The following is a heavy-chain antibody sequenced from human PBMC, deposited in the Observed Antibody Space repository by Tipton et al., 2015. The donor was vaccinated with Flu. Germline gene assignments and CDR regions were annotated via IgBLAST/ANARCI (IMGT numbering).Heavy chain of an antibody. CDR2: IYYSGST. J-gene: IGHJ4*02. Sequence: TLSLTCTVSCGSISGYYWSWIRQPPGKGLEWIAYIYYSGSTNYNPSLKSRVTISVDMSKNQFSLKLNSVTAADTAVYYCARSPGYYFDYWGQGTLVTVSS. CDR1: CGSISGYY. CDR3: ARSPGYYFDY. V-gene: IGHV4-59*01.